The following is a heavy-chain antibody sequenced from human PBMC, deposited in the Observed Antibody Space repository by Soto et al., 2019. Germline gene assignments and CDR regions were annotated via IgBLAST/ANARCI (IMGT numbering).Heavy chain of an antibody. Sequence: QVQLQQWGAGLLKPSETLSLTCAVYGGSFSGYYWSWIRQPPGKGLEWIGEINHSGSTNYNPSLKSRVTISVDTSKNQFSLKLSSVTAADTAVYYCARGRNYYGSGSYLQHDIDYWGQGTLVTVSS. CDR1: GGSFSGYY. V-gene: IGHV4-34*01. D-gene: IGHD3-10*01. J-gene: IGHJ4*02. CDR2: INHSGST. CDR3: ARGRNYYGSGSYLQHDIDY.